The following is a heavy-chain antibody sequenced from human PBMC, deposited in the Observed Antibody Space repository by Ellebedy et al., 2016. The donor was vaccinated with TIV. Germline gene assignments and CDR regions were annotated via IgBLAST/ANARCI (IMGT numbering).Heavy chain of an antibody. V-gene: IGHV3-21*04. CDR1: GFTFSTYA. Sequence: GGSLRLSXAASGFTFSTYAMNWVRQAPGKGLEWVSYLNRDPGYIMYAESAKGRFTISRDNSKNTLYLQMNSLRAEDTAVYYCGRGSTGNYYAMDVWGQGTTVTVSS. CDR3: GRGSTGNYYAMDV. CDR2: LNRDPGYI. J-gene: IGHJ6*02. D-gene: IGHD1-1*01.